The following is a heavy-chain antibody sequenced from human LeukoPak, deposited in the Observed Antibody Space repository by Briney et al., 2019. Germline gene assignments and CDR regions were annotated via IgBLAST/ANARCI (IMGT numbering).Heavy chain of an antibody. CDR2: IWYDGSDQ. J-gene: IGHJ4*02. CDR1: GFVFSSHG. D-gene: IGHD3-10*01. Sequence: GGSLRLSCVASGFVFSSHGMNWVRQAPGKGLEWLTVIWYDGSDQYYADSVKGRFTISRDNSKNTLYLQMNSLRAEDTAVYYCANFGELYYWGQGTLVTVSS. CDR3: ANFGELYY. V-gene: IGHV3-33*06.